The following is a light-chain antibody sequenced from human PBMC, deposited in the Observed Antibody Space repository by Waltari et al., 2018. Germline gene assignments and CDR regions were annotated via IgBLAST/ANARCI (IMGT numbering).Light chain of an antibody. J-gene: IGLJ3*02. Sequence: QSVLIQPPSVSGTPGQRVTISCSGRTSTIGGNTVTWYQQLPGMAPKLLISRTSQRPSGVPDRCSGSKSGTSASLAISGLQSEDEADYYCATWDDSLGGPVFGGGTKLTVL. CDR1: TSTIGGNT. V-gene: IGLV1-44*01. CDR2: RTS. CDR3: ATWDDSLGGPV.